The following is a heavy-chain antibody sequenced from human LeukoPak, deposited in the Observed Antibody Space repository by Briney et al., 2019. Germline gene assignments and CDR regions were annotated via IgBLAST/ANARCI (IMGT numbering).Heavy chain of an antibody. CDR1: GGTFSSYA. J-gene: IGHJ4*02. D-gene: IGHD4-17*01. V-gene: IGHV1-69*13. CDR3: ARVGDYGXYDFDY. CDR2: IIPIFGTA. Sequence: SVKVSCKASGGTFSSYAISWVRQAPGQGLEWMGGIIPIFGTANYAQKFQGRVTITADESTSTAYMELSSLRSEDTAVYYCARVGDYGXYDFDYWGXGTLVXVSS.